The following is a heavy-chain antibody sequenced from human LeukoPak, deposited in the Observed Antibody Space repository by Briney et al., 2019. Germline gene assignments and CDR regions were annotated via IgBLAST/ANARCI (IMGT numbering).Heavy chain of an antibody. CDR3: ARDRYCSGGSCTPYYYYGMDV. CDR1: GGSISSYY. J-gene: IGHJ6*02. D-gene: IGHD2-15*01. CDR2: IYYSGST. Sequence: SETLSLTCTVSGGSISSYYWSWIRQPPGTGLEWIGYIYYSGSTNYNPSLKSRVTISVDTSKNQFSLKLSSVTAADTAVYYCARDRYCSGGSCTPYYYYGMDVWGQGTTVTVSS. V-gene: IGHV4-59*01.